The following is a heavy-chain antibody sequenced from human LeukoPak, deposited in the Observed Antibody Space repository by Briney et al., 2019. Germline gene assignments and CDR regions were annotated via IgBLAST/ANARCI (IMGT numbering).Heavy chain of an antibody. CDR1: GYTFTGYY. J-gene: IGHJ1*01. CDR2: INPNSGGT. CDR3: AREGGYSSSLSYFQH. D-gene: IGHD6-13*01. Sequence: ASVKVSCKASGYTFTGYYMHWVRRAPGQGLEWMGWINPNSGGTNYAQKFQGRVTMTRDTSISTAYMELSRLRSDDTAVYYCAREGGYSSSLSYFQHWGQGTLVTVSS. V-gene: IGHV1-2*02.